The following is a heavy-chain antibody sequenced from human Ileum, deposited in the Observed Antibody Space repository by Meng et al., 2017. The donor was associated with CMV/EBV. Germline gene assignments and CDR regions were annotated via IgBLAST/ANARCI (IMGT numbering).Heavy chain of an antibody. D-gene: IGHD1-26*01. Sequence: GESLKISCAASGFMFSGYGLHWVRQAPGTGLEWVAFIEFDGGSGYYADSVKGRFTISRDNSKNTLYLQMDTLRAEDTAVYYCAGQNSGTYYGTMGWFDFWGQGTLVTVSS. CDR3: AGQNSGTYYGTMGWFDF. J-gene: IGHJ5*01. V-gene: IGHV3-30-3*01. CDR1: GFMFSGYG. CDR2: IEFDGGSG.